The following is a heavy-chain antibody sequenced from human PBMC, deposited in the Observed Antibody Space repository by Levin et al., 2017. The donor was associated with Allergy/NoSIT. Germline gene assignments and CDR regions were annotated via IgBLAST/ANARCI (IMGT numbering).Heavy chain of an antibody. V-gene: IGHV3-23*01. CDR3: AKGINIVGATRVLDY. J-gene: IGHJ4*02. D-gene: IGHD1-26*01. CDR2: ISGSGGSA. Sequence: TGGSLRLSCAASGFTFSSYAMSWVRQAPGKGLEWVSGISGSGGSAYYADSVKGRFTISRDNSKNTLYLQMNSLRAEDTAVYYCAKGINIVGATRVLDYWGQGTLVTVSS. CDR1: GFTFSSYA.